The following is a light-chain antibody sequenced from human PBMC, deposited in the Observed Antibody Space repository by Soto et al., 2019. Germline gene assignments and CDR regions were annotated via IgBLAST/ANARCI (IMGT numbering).Light chain of an antibody. CDR2: GAS. J-gene: IGKJ3*01. CDR3: QQGYT. V-gene: IGKV3-20*01. CDR1: QSLAGRY. Sequence: EIVLTQSPGTLSLSPGERATLSCRPSQSLAGRYLAWYQQKPGQAPRLLIYGASSRATDIPDRFSGSGSGTDFTLPITRREPEDYAVYCCQQGYTFGPGTKVDIK.